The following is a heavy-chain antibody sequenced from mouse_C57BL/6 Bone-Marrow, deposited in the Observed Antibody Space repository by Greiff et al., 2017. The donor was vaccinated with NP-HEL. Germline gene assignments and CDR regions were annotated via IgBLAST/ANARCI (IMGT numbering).Heavy chain of an antibody. V-gene: IGHV1-22*01. CDR2: INPNNGGT. CDR3: ASNPPDHYGSSSFAY. CDR1: GYTFTDYN. D-gene: IGHD1-1*01. Sequence: EVKLMESGPELVKPGASVKMSCKASGYTFTDYNMHWVKQSHGKSLEWIGYINPNNGGTSYNQKFKGKATLTVNKSSSTAYMELRSLTSEDSAVYYCASNPPDHYGSSSFAYWGQGTLVTVSA. J-gene: IGHJ3*01.